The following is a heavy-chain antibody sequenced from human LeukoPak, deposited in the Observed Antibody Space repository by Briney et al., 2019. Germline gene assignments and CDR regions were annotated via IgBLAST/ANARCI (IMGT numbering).Heavy chain of an antibody. CDR3: ARAGIGVAGNNWFDP. CDR1: GFSFSRYG. V-gene: IGHV3-33*01. CDR2: IWFDGSDK. D-gene: IGHD6-19*01. J-gene: IGHJ5*02. Sequence: GRSLRLSCAASGFSFSRYGMHWVRQAPGKGLEWVAVIWFDGSDKYYADSVKGRFTISRDNSKNTLYVQMNSLRAEDTAVYYCARAGIGVAGNNWFDPWGQGTLVTVSS.